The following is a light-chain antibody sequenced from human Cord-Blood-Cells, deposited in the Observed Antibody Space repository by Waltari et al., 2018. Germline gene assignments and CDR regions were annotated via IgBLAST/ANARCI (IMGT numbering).Light chain of an antibody. Sequence: QSALTPPASVSGSPGQSITISCTGTSSDVGSYNLVSCYQQHPGKAPTLMIYEGIKRPSGVSNRFSGSKSGNTASLTISGLQAEDEADYYCCSYAGSSTYVVFGGGTKLTVL. J-gene: IGLJ2*01. V-gene: IGLV2-23*01. CDR1: SSDVGSYNL. CDR3: CSYAGSSTYVV. CDR2: EGI.